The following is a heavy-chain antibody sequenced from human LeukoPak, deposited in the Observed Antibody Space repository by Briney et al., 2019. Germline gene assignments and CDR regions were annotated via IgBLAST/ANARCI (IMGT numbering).Heavy chain of an antibody. D-gene: IGHD5-18*01. J-gene: IGHJ4*02. Sequence: GESLKISCKGSGYSFTSYWIGGVGQMPGKGLEWMGIIYPGDSDTRYSPSFQGQVTISDDNSISTAYLQWSILKASDTATYYCARQGPLWLNFRAFDYWGQGTLVTVSS. V-gene: IGHV5-51*01. CDR1: GYSFTSYW. CDR3: ARQGPLWLNFRAFDY. CDR2: IYPGDSDT.